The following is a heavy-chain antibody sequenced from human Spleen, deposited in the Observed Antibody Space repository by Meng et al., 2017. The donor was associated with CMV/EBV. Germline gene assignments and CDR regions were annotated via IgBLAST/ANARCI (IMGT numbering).Heavy chain of an antibody. CDR3: ARARSAYQLLVTPDC. D-gene: IGHD2-2*01. J-gene: IGHJ4*02. CDR2: ITGSSSMV. V-gene: IGHV3-48*04. Sequence: GGSLRLSCAASGFTFSSYGMNWVRQVPGKGLEWLSYITGSSSMVYYADPVKGRFIISRDNAKNSLYLQMDSLRAEDAAVYFCARARSAYQLLVTPDCWGPGTLVTVSS. CDR1: GFTFSSYG.